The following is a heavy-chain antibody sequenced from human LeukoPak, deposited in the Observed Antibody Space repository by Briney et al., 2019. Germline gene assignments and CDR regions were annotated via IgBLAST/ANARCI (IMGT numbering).Heavy chain of an antibody. V-gene: IGHV3-30-3*01. CDR3: ASYDFWSGYPDY. D-gene: IGHD3-3*01. J-gene: IGHJ4*02. Sequence: GRSLRLSCAASGFTFSSYAMHWVRQAPGKGLEWVAVISYDGSNKYYADSVKGRFTISRDNSKNTLYLQMNSLRAEDTAVYYCASYDFWSGYPDYWGQGTLVTVSS. CDR2: ISYDGSNK. CDR1: GFTFSSYA.